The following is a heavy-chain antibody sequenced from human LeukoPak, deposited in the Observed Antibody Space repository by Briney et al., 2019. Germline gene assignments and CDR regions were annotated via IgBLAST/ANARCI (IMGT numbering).Heavy chain of an antibody. CDR1: GFTFTSSA. V-gene: IGHV1-58*02. D-gene: IGHD3-10*01. CDR2: IVVGSGNT. J-gene: IGHJ4*02. CDR3: ARDPRFGELLRVTARFDY. Sequence: SVKVSCKASGFTFTSSAMQWVRQARGQRLEWIGWIVVGSGNTSYAQKFQGRVTMTRDMSTSTVYMELSSLGSEDTAVYYCARDPRFGELLRVTARFDYWGQGTLVTVSS.